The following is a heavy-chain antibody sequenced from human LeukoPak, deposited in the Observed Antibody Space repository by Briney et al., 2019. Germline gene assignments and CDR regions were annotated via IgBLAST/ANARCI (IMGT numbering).Heavy chain of an antibody. V-gene: IGHV3-64*01. CDR3: ATGRSCTTCFLPDY. D-gene: IGHD2-2*01. J-gene: IGHJ4*02. CDR1: GFTFSTYV. CDR2: ITSNGANT. Sequence: PGGSLRLSCAASGFTFSTYVMYWVRQAPGKGLEYVSAITSNGANTYYANSVKGRFTISRDNSKNTLSLQMGSLRPEDTAVYHCATGRSCTTCFLPDYWGQGTLVTVSS.